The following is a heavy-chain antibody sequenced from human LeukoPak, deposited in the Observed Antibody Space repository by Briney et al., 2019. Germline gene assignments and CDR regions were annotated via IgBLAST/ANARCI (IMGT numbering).Heavy chain of an antibody. CDR2: ISWNSASI. CDR3: ARDQLGAVLYFDY. D-gene: IGHD1-1*01. CDR1: GFTFDNYA. J-gene: IGHJ4*02. V-gene: IGHV3-9*01. Sequence: GGSLRLSCAASGFTFDNYAMHWVRQAPGKGLEWVSGISWNSASIAYGDSVKGRFTISRDNSKNTLYLQINSLRVEDTAVYYCARDQLGAVLYFDYWGQGALVTVSS.